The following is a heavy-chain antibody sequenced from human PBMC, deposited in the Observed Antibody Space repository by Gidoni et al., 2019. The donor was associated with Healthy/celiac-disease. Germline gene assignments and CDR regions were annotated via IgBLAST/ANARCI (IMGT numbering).Heavy chain of an antibody. CDR2: ISSNGGRT. J-gene: IGHJ4*02. D-gene: IGHD1-1*01. CDR1: GSTFSSYA. Sequence: EVQLVESGEGLVQPGGSLRRSCAASGSTFSSYAMPWVRQAPGKGLEYGSAISSNGGRTYYADSVKGRFTISRDNSKNTLYLQMGSLRAEDMAVYYCARGAGSATKKDYFDYWGQGTLVTVSS. V-gene: IGHV3-64*02. CDR3: ARGAGSATKKDYFDY.